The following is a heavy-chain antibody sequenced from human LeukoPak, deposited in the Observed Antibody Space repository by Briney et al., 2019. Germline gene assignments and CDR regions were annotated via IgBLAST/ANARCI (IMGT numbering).Heavy chain of an antibody. CDR1: GFTFSSYS. V-gene: IGHV3-21*04. D-gene: IGHD3-3*01. CDR2: IGYSSYI. Sequence: GGSLRLSCAASGFTFSSYSMNWVRQAPGKGLEWVSSIGYSSYIYYADSVKGRFTISRDNAKNSLYLQMNSLRAEDTALYYCAKFSRHKFSYYYYYGMDVWGQGTTVTVSS. J-gene: IGHJ6*02. CDR3: AKFSRHKFSYYYYYGMDV.